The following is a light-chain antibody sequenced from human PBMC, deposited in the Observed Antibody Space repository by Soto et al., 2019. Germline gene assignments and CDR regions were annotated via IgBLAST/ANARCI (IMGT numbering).Light chain of an antibody. J-gene: IGKJ2*01. CDR1: QGIRND. CDR2: AAS. CDR3: LQDDNYPLT. V-gene: IGKV1-6*01. Sequence: AIQMTQSPSSLSASVGDRVTMTCRASQGIRNDVGRYQQKPGKAPKLLILAASILQSGVPTRIVGSGSGTDFTLTSSSLQPADFATYSCLQDDNYPLTFGQGTKLEIK.